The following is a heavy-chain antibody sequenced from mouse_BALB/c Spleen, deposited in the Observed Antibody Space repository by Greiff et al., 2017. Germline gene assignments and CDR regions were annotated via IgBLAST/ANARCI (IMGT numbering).Heavy chain of an antibody. D-gene: IGHD1-1*01. V-gene: IGHV1-7*01. CDR2: INPSTGYT. CDR3: ARVYYGSSYGFDY. Sequence: VQLQESGAELAKPGASVKMSCKASGYTFTSYWMHWVKQRPGQGLEWIGYINPSTGYTEYNQKFKDKATLTADKSSSTAYMQLSSLTSEDSAVYYCARVYYGSSYGFDYWGQGTTLTVSS. CDR1: GYTFTSYW. J-gene: IGHJ2*01.